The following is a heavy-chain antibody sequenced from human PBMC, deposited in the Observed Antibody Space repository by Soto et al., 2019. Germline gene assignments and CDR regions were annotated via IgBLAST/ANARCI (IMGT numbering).Heavy chain of an antibody. V-gene: IGHV3-33*01. CDR2: MWDDGSNI. D-gene: IGHD1-7*01. CDR3: ASDRISGTTPFEY. Sequence: QVQLVESGGGVVQPGRSLRLSCAASGFTFSGYGIHWVRQAPGKGLEWVAVMWDDGSNICYTDSVRGRFTISRDSSQNTVYLQMNSLRAEDTAVYYCASDRISGTTPFEYWGQGTLVTVSS. CDR1: GFTFSGYG. J-gene: IGHJ4*02.